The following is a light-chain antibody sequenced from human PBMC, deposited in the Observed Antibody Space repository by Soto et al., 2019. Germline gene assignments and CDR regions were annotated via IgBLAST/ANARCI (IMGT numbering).Light chain of an antibody. J-gene: IGKJ1*01. Sequence: EMVVTQSPATISVSPGERATLWCRASESVGSSLAWYQHKPGQAPRLLIYSSSTRATGIPARFSGSGSGTEFTLTITSLLSEDFAVYYCQQYNTWPRTFGQGTKVEIK. CDR3: QQYNTWPRT. CDR2: SSS. CDR1: ESVGSS. V-gene: IGKV3-15*01.